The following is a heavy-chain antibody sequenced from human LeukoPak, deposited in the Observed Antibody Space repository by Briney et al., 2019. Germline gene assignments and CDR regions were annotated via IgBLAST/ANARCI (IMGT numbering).Heavy chain of an antibody. J-gene: IGHJ4*02. CDR1: GFTFSSYA. V-gene: IGHV3-23*01. CDR3: AKDVRSSSWGSHADY. D-gene: IGHD6-13*01. CDR2: ISGSGGST. Sequence: PGGSLRLSCAASGFTFSSYAMSWVRQAPGKGLEWVSAISGSGGSTYYADSVKGRFTISRDNSKNTLYLQMNSLRAEDTAVYYCAKDVRSSSWGSHADYWGQGTLVTVSS.